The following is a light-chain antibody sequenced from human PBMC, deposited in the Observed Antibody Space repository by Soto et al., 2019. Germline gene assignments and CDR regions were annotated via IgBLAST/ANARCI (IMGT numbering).Light chain of an antibody. CDR3: SSYTFTSTLYV. CDR1: SSDVGGHNY. Sequence: QSVLTQPASVSGSPGQSITISCTGSSSDVGGHNYVSWYQQHPGKAPKLMIYEVTKRPSGVSNRFSGSKSGNTASLTISGLQAEYEADYYCSSYTFTSTLYVFGTGTKATVL. CDR2: EVT. J-gene: IGLJ1*01. V-gene: IGLV2-14*01.